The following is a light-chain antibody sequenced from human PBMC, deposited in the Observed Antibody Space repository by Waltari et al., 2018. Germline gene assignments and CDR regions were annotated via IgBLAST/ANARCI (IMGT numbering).Light chain of an antibody. CDR1: SRDVGTYNL. CDR2: EVT. CDR3: CSYAGLGIYV. Sequence: QSGLPQPASVPGSPAQSITLSYTGTSRDVGTYNLVSWYQQYPGKAPKLMVYEVTRRSSGVSDRFSGSKSGNTASLTIYGLQSEDEADYYCCSYAGLGIYVFGTGTKVTVL. V-gene: IGLV2-23*02. J-gene: IGLJ1*01.